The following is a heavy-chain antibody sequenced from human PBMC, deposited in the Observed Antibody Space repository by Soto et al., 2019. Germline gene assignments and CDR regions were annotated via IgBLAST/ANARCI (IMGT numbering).Heavy chain of an antibody. CDR1: GFTFSSYE. CDR2: ISSSGSTI. V-gene: IGHV3-48*03. Sequence: LRLSFAASGFTFSSYEMNLVRQAPGKGLEWVSYISSSGSTIYYADSVKGRFTISRDNAKNSLYLQMNSLRAEDTAVYYCARDRVQYYYDSSGYSLGYYYYGMDVWGQGTTVTVSS. J-gene: IGHJ6*02. CDR3: ARDRVQYYYDSSGYSLGYYYYGMDV. D-gene: IGHD3-22*01.